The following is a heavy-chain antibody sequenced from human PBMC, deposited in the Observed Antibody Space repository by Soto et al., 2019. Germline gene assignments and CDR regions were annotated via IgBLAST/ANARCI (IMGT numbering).Heavy chain of an antibody. J-gene: IGHJ5*02. CDR3: ARDPATGWFDP. CDR1: GGTFSSYA. V-gene: IGHV1-69*13. Sequence: ASVKVSCKASGGTFSSYAISWVRQAPGQGLEWLGGIMPIFRTPDYAQKFQGRVTITADESSSTAYMELRSLRSDDTAVYYCARDPATGWFDPWGQGTLVTVSS. CDR2: IMPIFRTP.